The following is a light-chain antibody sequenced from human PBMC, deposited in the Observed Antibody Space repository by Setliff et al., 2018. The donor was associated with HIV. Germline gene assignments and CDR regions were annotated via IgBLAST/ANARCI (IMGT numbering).Light chain of an antibody. V-gene: IGLV2-14*01. Sequence: QSALAQPASVSGSPGQSITISCTGTSSDVGGYSHVSWYQQHPGKAPKLIIYEVRNRPSGVSNRFSGSKSGNTASLTISGLRAEDGADYYCSSYAITNTLPFGTGTKV. J-gene: IGLJ1*01. CDR3: SSYAITNTLP. CDR2: EVR. CDR1: SSDVGGYSH.